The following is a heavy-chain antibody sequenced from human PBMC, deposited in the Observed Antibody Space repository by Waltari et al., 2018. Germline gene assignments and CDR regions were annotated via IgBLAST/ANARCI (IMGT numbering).Heavy chain of an antibody. V-gene: IGHV3-74*01. CDR3: ARVATKTYSSPVPGRPYYYGMDV. CDR1: GFTFSRYW. Sequence: EEQLVESGGGLAQPGESLRLSCAASGFTFSRYWMDWVRQAPGKGLVWVSRISRDGSPITYADSVKGRFTISRDNAKNTLYVQMNRLRAEDTAVYYCARVATKTYSSPVPGRPYYYGMDVWGQGTTVTVSS. D-gene: IGHD3-22*01. J-gene: IGHJ6*02. CDR2: ISRDGSPI.